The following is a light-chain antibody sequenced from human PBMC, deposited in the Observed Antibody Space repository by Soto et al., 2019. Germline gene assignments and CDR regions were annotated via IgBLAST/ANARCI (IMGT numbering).Light chain of an antibody. Sequence: DIQMTQSPSTLSASVGDRVTITCRASQSISSWLAWYQQKPGKAPKLLIYDASSLESGVPSRFSGSGSETEFTLTISSLQPDDFATYYCQQYWTFGQGTKVEIK. CDR3: QQYWT. V-gene: IGKV1-5*01. CDR1: QSISSW. J-gene: IGKJ1*01. CDR2: DAS.